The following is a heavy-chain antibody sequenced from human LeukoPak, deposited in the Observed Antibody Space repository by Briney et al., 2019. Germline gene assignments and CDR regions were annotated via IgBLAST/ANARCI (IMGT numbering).Heavy chain of an antibody. CDR1: GFTFSSSA. J-gene: IGHJ4*02. V-gene: IGHV3-20*04. CDR2: INWNGGRT. Sequence: PGGSLRLSCAASGFTFSSSAMSWVRQAPGMGLEWVSGINWNGGRTGYADSVKGRFTISRDNAKNTLYLQMNSLTADDTAVYYCAKGHSDYGTGFDLWGQGTLVTVPS. CDR3: AKGHSDYGTGFDL. D-gene: IGHD4-17*01.